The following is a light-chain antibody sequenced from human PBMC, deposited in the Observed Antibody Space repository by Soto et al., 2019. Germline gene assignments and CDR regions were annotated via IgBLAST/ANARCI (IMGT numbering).Light chain of an antibody. CDR3: QQYNTYSPPWT. Sequence: TQSPCTLSLSPGDRATLSCRASQSISNWLAWYQQKPGKAPNLLIYDASSLEGGVPSRFSGSGSGTEFTLTISSLQRDDFATYYCQQYNTYSPPWTFGQGTKVDIK. V-gene: IGKV1-5*01. CDR2: DAS. CDR1: QSISNW. J-gene: IGKJ1*01.